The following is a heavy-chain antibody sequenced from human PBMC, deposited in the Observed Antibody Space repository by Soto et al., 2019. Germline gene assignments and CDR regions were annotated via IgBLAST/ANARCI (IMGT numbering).Heavy chain of an antibody. D-gene: IGHD1-1*01. J-gene: IGHJ1*01. CDR1: GYTFTGHY. CDR2: IGPESGAT. CDR3: GRDLRAQLALFS. Sequence: ASVKVSCKASGYTFTGHYIHWVRQAPEQGPEWMGEIGPESGATRYAQRFQGRVTMTRDMSITTVYMELNNLSPDDTAVYYCGRDLRAQLALFSCGQGTPVTVSS. V-gene: IGHV1-2*02.